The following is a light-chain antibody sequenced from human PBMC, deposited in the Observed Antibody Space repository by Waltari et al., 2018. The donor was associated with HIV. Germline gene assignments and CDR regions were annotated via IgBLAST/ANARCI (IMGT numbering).Light chain of an antibody. CDR3: QQYYSSPLT. CDR2: WAS. J-gene: IGKJ4*01. Sequence: DIVMTQSPDSLAVSLGERATINCMSSQNLLYTSNNRNYLAWYQKKPGQPPKLLIYWASTRNSGVPDRFSGSGSGTDFTLTISSLRTEDVAVYYCQQYYSSPLTFGGGTKVEI. V-gene: IGKV4-1*01. CDR1: QNLLYTSNNRNY.